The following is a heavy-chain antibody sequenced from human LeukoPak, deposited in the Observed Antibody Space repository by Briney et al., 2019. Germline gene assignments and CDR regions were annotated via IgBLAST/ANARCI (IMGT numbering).Heavy chain of an antibody. CDR1: GGTFSSYA. Sequence: SVKVSCKASGGTFSSYAISWVRQAPGQGLEWMGGIIPIFGTANYAQKFQGRVTITTDESTSTAYMELSSLRSEDTAVYYCARDPLHQYSYGYQYFDYWGQGTLVTVSS. V-gene: IGHV1-69*05. D-gene: IGHD5-18*01. J-gene: IGHJ4*02. CDR3: ARDPLHQYSYGYQYFDY. CDR2: IIPIFGTA.